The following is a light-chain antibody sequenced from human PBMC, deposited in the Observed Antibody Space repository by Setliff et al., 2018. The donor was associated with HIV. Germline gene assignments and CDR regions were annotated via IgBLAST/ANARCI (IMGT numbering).Light chain of an antibody. V-gene: IGLV2-11*01. J-gene: IGLJ2*01. CDR1: NTDVGAYNS. Sequence: QSVLTQPRSLSGSPGQTVTISCSGTNTDVGAYNSVSWYQQHPGNAPKLIIYEVEMRPSGIPDRFSASKSGNMASLTISGLQPVDEADYYCCSYTRSSSVVIGGGTKVTVL. CDR3: CSYTRSSSVV. CDR2: EVE.